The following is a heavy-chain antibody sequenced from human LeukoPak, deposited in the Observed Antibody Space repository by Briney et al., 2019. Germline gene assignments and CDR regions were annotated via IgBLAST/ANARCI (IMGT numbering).Heavy chain of an antibody. Sequence: GGSLRLSCAASGFTFSSYGMHWVRQAPGKGLEWVAVISGSAVTFYGDSVKGRFTISRDNSKKMVYLQMNSLTAEDTAVYYCAKRGPGSPQSGKYYFDYWGQGTLVTVSS. CDR3: AKRGPGSPQSGKYYFDY. CDR1: GFTFSSYG. CDR2: ISGSAVT. V-gene: IGHV3-23*01. J-gene: IGHJ4*02. D-gene: IGHD3-10*01.